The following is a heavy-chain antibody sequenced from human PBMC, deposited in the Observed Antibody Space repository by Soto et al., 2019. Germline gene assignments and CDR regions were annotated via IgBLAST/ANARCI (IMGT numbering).Heavy chain of an antibody. V-gene: IGHV4-39*01. CDR2: IYYSGST. J-gene: IGHJ6*02. D-gene: IGHD6-6*01. Sequence: PSEPQSLPCTVSGGSISSRSYCRGWIRQPPGKRLEWNWSIYYSGSTYYNPSLKSRVNISVDTSKNQFSLKLSSVTAADTVVYYCGGIAMYSSSPRHYYYYGMDVWGQGTTVTVSS. CDR1: GGSISSRSYC. CDR3: GGIAMYSSSPRHYYYYGMDV.